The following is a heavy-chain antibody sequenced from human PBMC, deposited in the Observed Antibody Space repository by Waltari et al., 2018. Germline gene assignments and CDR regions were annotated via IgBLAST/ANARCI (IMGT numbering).Heavy chain of an antibody. CDR1: GYTFTAHT. D-gene: IGHD1-1*01. J-gene: IGHJ6*03. V-gene: IGHV1-2*02. CDR2: INPNSGDT. CDR3: ARDREATYNVYYYYMDV. Sequence: QVQLVQSGAEVKEPGASVKVPCQASGYTFTAHTIPSMRQAPGQGLEWMGWINPNSGDTNNAQKFEGRVTMTRDTSISTAYRELSRLRSDDTAMYYCARDREATYNVYYYYMDVWGKGTTVTVSS.